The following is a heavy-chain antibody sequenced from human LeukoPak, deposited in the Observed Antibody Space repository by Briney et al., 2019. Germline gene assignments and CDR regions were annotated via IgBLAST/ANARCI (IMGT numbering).Heavy chain of an antibody. D-gene: IGHD6-19*01. CDR2: ISATGANT. Sequence: GGSLRLSCVASGFTFSSHAMNWVRQAPGKGLEWISDISATGANTYYADSVKGRFTISRDNSKNTLSLQVNSLRAEDTAVYYCTKGQAVAGTTFDTWGRGTLVTASS. J-gene: IGHJ5*02. V-gene: IGHV3-23*01. CDR3: TKGQAVAGTTFDT. CDR1: GFTFSSHA.